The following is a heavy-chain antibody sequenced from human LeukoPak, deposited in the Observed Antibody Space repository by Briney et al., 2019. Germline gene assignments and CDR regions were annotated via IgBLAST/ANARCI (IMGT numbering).Heavy chain of an antibody. V-gene: IGHV4-34*01. CDR1: GGSFSAYY. CDR3: VRAPGSYYYGMDV. J-gene: IGHJ6*02. CDR2: INHSGST. Sequence: ETLSLTCVVYGGSFSAYYYSWIRQPPGKGLEWIGEINHSGSTNYNPSLKSRVTISVDTSKNQFSLRLSSVTAADTAVYYCVRAPGSYYYGMDVWGQGTTVTVSS. D-gene: IGHD2-15*01.